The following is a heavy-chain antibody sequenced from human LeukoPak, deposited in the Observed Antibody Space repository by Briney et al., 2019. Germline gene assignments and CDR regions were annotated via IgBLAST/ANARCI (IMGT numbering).Heavy chain of an antibody. CDR2: ISWNSGSI. V-gene: IGHV3-9*01. J-gene: IGHJ4*02. Sequence: GGSLRLSCAAPGFTFDDYAMHWVRQAPGKGLEWVSGISWNSGSIGYADSVKGRFTISRDNAKNSLYLQMNSLRAEDTALYYCAKDISGYYPLFDYWGQGTLVTVSS. D-gene: IGHD3-3*01. CDR3: AKDISGYYPLFDY. CDR1: GFTFDDYA.